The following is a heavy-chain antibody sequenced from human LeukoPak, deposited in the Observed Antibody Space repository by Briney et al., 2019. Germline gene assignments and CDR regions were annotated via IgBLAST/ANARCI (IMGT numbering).Heavy chain of an antibody. D-gene: IGHD1-26*01. CDR3: AKEVAGATRYAFDI. CDR2: ISYDGSNK. V-gene: IGHV3-30*18. CDR1: GFTFSSYG. Sequence: GRSLRLSCAASGFTFSSYGMHWVRQAPGKGLEWVAVISYDGSNKYYADSVKGRFTISRDNSKNTLYLQMNSLRAEDTAVYYCAKEVAGATRYAFDIWGQGTMVTVSS. J-gene: IGHJ3*02.